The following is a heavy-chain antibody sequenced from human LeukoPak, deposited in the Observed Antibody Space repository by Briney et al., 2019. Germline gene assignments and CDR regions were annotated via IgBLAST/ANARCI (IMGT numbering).Heavy chain of an antibody. CDR3: AAVAYSNYATFDY. V-gene: IGHV3-23*01. Sequence: PGGSLRLSCVASGFTSSSYAMSWVRQAPGKGLEWVSAISGSGGSTYCADSVKGRFTISRDNSKNTLYLQMNSLRAEDTAVYYCAAVAYSNYATFDYWGQGTLVTVSS. D-gene: IGHD4-11*01. J-gene: IGHJ4*02. CDR1: GFTSSSYA. CDR2: ISGSGGST.